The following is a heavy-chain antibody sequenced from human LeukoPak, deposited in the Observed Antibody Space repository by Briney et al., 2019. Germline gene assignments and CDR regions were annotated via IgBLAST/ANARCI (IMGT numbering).Heavy chain of an antibody. V-gene: IGHV3-23*01. J-gene: IGHJ4*02. CDR3: TGGGAAVVPAAIGDY. Sequence: GGSLRLSCAASGFTFSSYAMSWVRQAPGKGLEWVSAISGSGGSTYYADSVKGRFTISRDNSKNTLYLQMNSLRAEDTAVYYCTGGGAAVVPAAIGDYWGQGTLVTVSS. D-gene: IGHD2-2*01. CDR1: GFTFSSYA. CDR2: ISGSGGST.